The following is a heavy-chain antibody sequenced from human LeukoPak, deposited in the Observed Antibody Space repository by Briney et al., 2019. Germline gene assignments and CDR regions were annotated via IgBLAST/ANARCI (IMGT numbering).Heavy chain of an antibody. CDR2: IRTKPNNYAT. Sequence: PGGSLRLPCAASGFTFSGSAMHWVRQASGKGLEWVGRIRTKPNNYATAYAASVEGRFTISRDDSRNTAYLQMNTLKTEDTAVYYCTTNWNDVLNSWGQGTLVTVSS. CDR1: GFTFSGSA. J-gene: IGHJ4*02. V-gene: IGHV3-73*01. CDR3: TTNWNDVLNS. D-gene: IGHD1-20*01.